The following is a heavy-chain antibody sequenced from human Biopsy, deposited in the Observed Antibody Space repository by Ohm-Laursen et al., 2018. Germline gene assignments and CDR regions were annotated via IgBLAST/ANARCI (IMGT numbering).Heavy chain of an antibody. J-gene: IGHJ6*02. CDR2: ISYDQITK. D-gene: IGHD5/OR15-5a*01. V-gene: IGHV3-30*18. CDR3: AKDLSVHYYYGIDV. CDR1: EFTFRTYG. Sequence: RSLRLSCSASEFTFRTYGMHWVRLAPGKGLEWVAVISYDQITKHYADSVRGRFTISRDNSKDTLYLQVNSLRAEDTAVYYCAKDLSVHYYYGIDVWGQGTTVTVSS.